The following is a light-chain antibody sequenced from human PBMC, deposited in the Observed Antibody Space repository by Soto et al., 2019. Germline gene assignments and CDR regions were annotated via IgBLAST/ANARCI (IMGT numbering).Light chain of an antibody. Sequence: EIVMTQSPATLSVSPGERATLSCRASQSVSSNLAGYQQKPGQAPRLLIYGASTRATRIPARFSGSGSGTEFTLTISSLQSEDFAVYYCQQYNNWPDTVGQGTKLEIK. CDR2: GAS. J-gene: IGKJ2*01. CDR3: QQYNNWPDT. V-gene: IGKV3-15*01. CDR1: QSVSSN.